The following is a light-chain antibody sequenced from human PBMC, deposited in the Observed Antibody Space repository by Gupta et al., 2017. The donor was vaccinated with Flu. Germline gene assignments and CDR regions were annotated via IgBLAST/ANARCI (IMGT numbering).Light chain of an antibody. Sequence: EIVFTQSPGTLSLSPGERATLSCRASQSVSGSYLAWYQQKPGQAPGLLIYGASSRATGIPDRFSGSGSGTDFTLTISRLEPEDFAVYYCQQDGNSPLTFGGGTKVEIK. CDR1: QSVSGSY. CDR2: GAS. J-gene: IGKJ4*01. CDR3: QQDGNSPLT. V-gene: IGKV3-20*01.